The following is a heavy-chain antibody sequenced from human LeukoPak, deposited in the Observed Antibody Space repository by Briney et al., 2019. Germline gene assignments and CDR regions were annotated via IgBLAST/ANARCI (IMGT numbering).Heavy chain of an antibody. CDR2: IIPIFGTA. CDR3: AEVPLGSSWQNWFDP. D-gene: IGHD6-13*01. J-gene: IGHJ5*02. CDR1: GYTFTGYY. V-gene: IGHV1-69*13. Sequence: SVKVSCKASGYTFTGYYMHWVRQAPGQGLEWMGGIIPIFGTANYAQKFQGRVTITADESTSTAYMELSSLRSEDTAVYYCAEVPLGSSWQNWFDPWGQGTLVTVSS.